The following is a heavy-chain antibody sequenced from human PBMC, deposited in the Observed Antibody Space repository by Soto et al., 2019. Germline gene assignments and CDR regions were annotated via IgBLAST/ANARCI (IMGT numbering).Heavy chain of an antibody. CDR3: ARAHCSGGSCYQPPGY. CDR2: INHSGST. D-gene: IGHD2-15*01. Sequence: PSETLSLTCAVYGGSFGGYYWSWIRQPPGKGLGWIGEINHSGSTNYNPSLKSRVTISVDTSKNQFSLKLSSVTAADTAVYYCARAHCSGGSCYQPPGYWGQGTLVTVSS. V-gene: IGHV4-34*01. J-gene: IGHJ4*02. CDR1: GGSFGGYY.